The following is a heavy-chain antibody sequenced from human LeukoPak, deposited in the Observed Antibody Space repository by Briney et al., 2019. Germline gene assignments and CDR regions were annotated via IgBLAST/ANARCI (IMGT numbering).Heavy chain of an antibody. Sequence: SETLSLTCTVSGYSISSGYYWSWIRQPPGKGLEWIGEINHSGSTNYNPSLKSRVTISVDTSKNQFSLKLSSVTAADTAVYYCARHTPYCSSTSCYHPPDYWGQGTLVTVSS. CDR1: GYSISSGYY. V-gene: IGHV4-38-2*02. J-gene: IGHJ4*02. CDR3: ARHTPYCSSTSCYHPPDY. CDR2: INHSGST. D-gene: IGHD2-2*01.